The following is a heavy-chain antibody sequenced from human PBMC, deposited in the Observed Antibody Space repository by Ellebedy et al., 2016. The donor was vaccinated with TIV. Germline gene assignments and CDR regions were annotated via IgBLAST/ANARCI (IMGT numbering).Heavy chain of an antibody. CDR2: FFSDDDI. CDR3: ADYIPGGSGRGI. V-gene: IGHV4-59*08. D-gene: IGHD2-8*02. Sequence: MPSETLSLTCTVSGVSMRTSHWSWIRQPPGKGLEWIGHFFSDDDIRYNPSLNSRVTISMYKSKNQFFLKLTSVSAADTAVYYCADYIPGGSGRGIWGQGTLVTVSS. CDR1: GVSMRTSH. J-gene: IGHJ3*02.